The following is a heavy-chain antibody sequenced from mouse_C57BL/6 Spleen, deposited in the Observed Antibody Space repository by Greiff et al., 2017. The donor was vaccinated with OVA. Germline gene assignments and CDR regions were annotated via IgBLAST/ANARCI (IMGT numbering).Heavy chain of an antibody. V-gene: IGHV1-58*01. CDR2: IYIGNGYT. CDR1: GYTFTSYG. CDR3: ARRDYYAMDY. J-gene: IGHJ4*01. Sequence: VHVKQSGAELVRPGSSVKMSCKTSGYTFTSYGINWVKQRPGQGLEWIGYIYIGNGYTEYNEKFKGKATFTADTSSNTAYMQLSSLTTEDSAIYYCARRDYYAMDYWGQGTSVTVSS.